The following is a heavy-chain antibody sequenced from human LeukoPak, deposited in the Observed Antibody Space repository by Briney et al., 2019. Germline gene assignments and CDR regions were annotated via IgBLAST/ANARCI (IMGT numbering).Heavy chain of an antibody. CDR2: INPNSGGT. Sequence: ASVKVSCKASGYTFTGYYMHWVRQAPGQGLEWMGWINPNSGGTNYAQKFQGRVTMTRDTSISTAYTELSRLRSDETAVYYCARQISGYSGYDSLMYYFDYWGQGTLVTVSS. D-gene: IGHD5-12*01. J-gene: IGHJ4*02. CDR1: GYTFTGYY. V-gene: IGHV1-2*02. CDR3: ARQISGYSGYDSLMYYFDY.